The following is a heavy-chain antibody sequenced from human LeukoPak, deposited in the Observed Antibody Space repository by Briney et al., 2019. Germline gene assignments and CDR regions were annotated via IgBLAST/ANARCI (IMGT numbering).Heavy chain of an antibody. CDR2: ISGTSNTI. CDR1: GFTFSSYS. J-gene: IGHJ4*02. Sequence: GGSLRLSCVGSGFTFSSYSMNWVRQAPGQGLEWVSYISGTSNTIYYADSVKGRFTVSRDNAKNSLYLQMNSLRAEDTAIYYCARDLGSYSSGWYMGFDYWGQGTLVTVSS. CDR3: ARDLGSYSSGWYMGFDY. D-gene: IGHD6-19*01. V-gene: IGHV3-48*01.